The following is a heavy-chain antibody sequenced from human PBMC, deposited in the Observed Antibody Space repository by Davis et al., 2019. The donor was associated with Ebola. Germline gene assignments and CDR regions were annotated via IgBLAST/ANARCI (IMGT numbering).Heavy chain of an antibody. CDR1: GFTFSSYW. J-gene: IGHJ4*02. CDR3: ARGSYGSSFDY. V-gene: IGHV4-34*01. CDR2: INHSGST. D-gene: IGHD5-18*01. Sequence: GSLRLSCAASGFTFSSYWMSWIRQPPGKGLEWIGEINHSGSTNYNPSLKSRVTISVDTSKNQFSLKLSSVTAADTAVYYCARGSYGSSFDYWGQGTLVTVSS.